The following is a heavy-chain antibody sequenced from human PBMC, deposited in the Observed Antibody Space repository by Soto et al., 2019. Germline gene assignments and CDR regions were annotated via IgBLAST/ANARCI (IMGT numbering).Heavy chain of an antibody. Sequence: PSETLSLTCAVYGGYFSGYYWSWIRQPPGKGLEWIGEINHSGSTNYNPSLKSRVTISVDTSKNQFSLKLSSVTAADTAVYYCARRPNVSRYRGNWFDPWGQGTLVTVS. CDR1: GGYFSGYY. CDR2: INHSGST. CDR3: ARRPNVSRYRGNWFDP. V-gene: IGHV4-34*01. D-gene: IGHD3-16*02. J-gene: IGHJ5*02.